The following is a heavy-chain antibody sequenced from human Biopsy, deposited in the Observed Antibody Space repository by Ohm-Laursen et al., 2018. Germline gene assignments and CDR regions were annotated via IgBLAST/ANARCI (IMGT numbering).Heavy chain of an antibody. J-gene: IGHJ3*01. CDR2: IWSSATYK. CDR3: VKDGGQTAPYSFDV. Sequence: SSLRLSCAASRFTFSDHNMHWVRQAPGKGLEWVAFIWSSATYKAYADSVKGRFTVSRVNSKNTVYLQMNSLSADDTAIYSCVKDGGQTAPYSFDVWGQGTMVTVSS. CDR1: RFTFSDHN. V-gene: IGHV3-33*06. D-gene: IGHD3-16*01.